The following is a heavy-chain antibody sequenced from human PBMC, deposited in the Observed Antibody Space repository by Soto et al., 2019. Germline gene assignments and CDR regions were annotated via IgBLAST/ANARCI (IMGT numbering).Heavy chain of an antibody. J-gene: IGHJ6*03. CDR3: ARVVRNYYYYYYMDV. V-gene: IGHV4-31*03. CDR2: IYYSGST. CDR1: GGSISSGGYY. D-gene: IGHD4-4*01. Sequence: SETLSLTCTVSGGSISSGGYYWSWIRQHPGKGLEWIGYIYYSGSTYYNPSLKSRVTISVDTSKNQFSLKLSSVTAADTAVYYCARVVRNYYYYYYMDVWGKGTTVTVSS.